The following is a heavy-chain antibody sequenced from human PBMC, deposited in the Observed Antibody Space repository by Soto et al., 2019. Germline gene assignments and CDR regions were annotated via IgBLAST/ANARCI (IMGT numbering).Heavy chain of an antibody. V-gene: IGHV3-53*01. J-gene: IGHJ6*02. Sequence: PGGSLRLSCAASGFSVSNKYMSWVRQSPGKGLEWVSVIYSGGSTYYSDSVKGRFTISRDNSKNTLYLQMNSLRAEDTAVYYCARGMDGLDVWGQGTTVTVSS. CDR2: IYSGGST. CDR1: GFSVSNKY. D-gene: IGHD6-25*01. CDR3: ARGMDGLDV.